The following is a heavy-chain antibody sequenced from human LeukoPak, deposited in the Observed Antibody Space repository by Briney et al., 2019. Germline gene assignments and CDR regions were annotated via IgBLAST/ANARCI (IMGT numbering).Heavy chain of an antibody. D-gene: IGHD3-10*01. V-gene: IGHV4-4*02. Sequence: SGTLSLTCAVSGGSISSSNWWSWVRQPPGKGLEWIGEIYHSGSTNYNPSLKSRVTISVDTSKNQFSLKLTSVTAADTAVYSCARGPIVGFGELSPPDVWGQGTTVTVSS. CDR1: GGSISSSNW. CDR2: IYHSGST. J-gene: IGHJ6*02. CDR3: ARGPIVGFGELSPPDV.